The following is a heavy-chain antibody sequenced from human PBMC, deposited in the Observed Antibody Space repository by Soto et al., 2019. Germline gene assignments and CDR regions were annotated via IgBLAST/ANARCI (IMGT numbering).Heavy chain of an antibody. CDR3: TRATFDV. CDR2: IWFDGIKE. CDR1: VFDCTTYA. Sequence: WWSLRLSCSVTVFDCTTYAMHWFRQTPDKGLEWVAIIWFDGIKEFYAESVRGRFTISIDTSKNTVFLQMNNVRAEDTALYYCTRATFDVWGQGTTVTVSS. V-gene: IGHV3-33*01. J-gene: IGHJ6*02.